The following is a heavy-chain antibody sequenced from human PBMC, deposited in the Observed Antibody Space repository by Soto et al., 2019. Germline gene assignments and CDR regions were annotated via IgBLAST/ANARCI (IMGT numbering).Heavy chain of an antibody. Sequence: ASVKVSCKASGYTFTNHGISWVRQAPGEGLEWMGWISPYNGDTNNAQKFQGRVTMTTDTPTNTGFMELTRLTSDDTAVYYCARGVPYSPSDYWGQGTLVTVSS. CDR3: ARGVPYSPSDY. CDR2: ISPYNGDT. J-gene: IGHJ4*02. V-gene: IGHV1-18*01. CDR1: GYTFTNHG. D-gene: IGHD2-21*01.